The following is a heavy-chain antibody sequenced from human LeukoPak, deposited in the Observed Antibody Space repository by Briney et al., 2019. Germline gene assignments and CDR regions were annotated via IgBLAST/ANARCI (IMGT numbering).Heavy chain of an antibody. CDR3: ARVGPGVLAAFDI. D-gene: IGHD1-14*01. V-gene: IGHV3-30*03. J-gene: IGHJ3*02. CDR2: ISYDGSNK. CDR1: GFTFSSYG. Sequence: GGSLRLSCAASGFTFSSYGMHWVRQAPGKGLEWVAVISYDGSNKYYADSVKGRFTISRDNSKNTLYLQMNSLRAEDTAVYYCARVGPGVLAAFDIWGQGTMVTVSS.